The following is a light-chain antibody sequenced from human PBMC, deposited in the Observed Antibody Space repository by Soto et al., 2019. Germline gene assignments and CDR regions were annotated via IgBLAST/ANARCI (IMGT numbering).Light chain of an antibody. Sequence: QSVLTQPASVSGSPGQSITISCTGTTSDIGTYNYVSCYQQHPGKGRKLMIYEVSKLPSGVPDRFSGSNSGNKASLTVSGLQAEDEDDYYCSSYEGRTNVFGSGTKVT. J-gene: IGLJ1*01. V-gene: IGLV2-8*01. CDR2: EVS. CDR3: SSYEGRTNV. CDR1: TSDIGTYNY.